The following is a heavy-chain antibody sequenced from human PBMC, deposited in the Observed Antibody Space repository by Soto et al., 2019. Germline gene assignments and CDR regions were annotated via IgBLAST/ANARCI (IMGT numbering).Heavy chain of an antibody. V-gene: IGHV1-18*01. Sequence: ASVKVSCKASGYTFTSYGISWVRQAPGQGLEWMGWISAYNGNTNYAQKLQGRVTMTTDTSTSTAYMELRSLRSDDTAVYYCARDRGFYVFWCGCRTLNWYDPWSQGSLDTVSS. D-gene: IGHD3-3*01. CDR1: GYTFTSYG. J-gene: IGHJ5*02. CDR3: ARDRGFYVFWCGCRTLNWYDP. CDR2: ISAYNGNT.